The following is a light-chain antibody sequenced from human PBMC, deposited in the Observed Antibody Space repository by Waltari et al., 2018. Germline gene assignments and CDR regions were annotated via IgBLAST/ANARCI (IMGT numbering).Light chain of an antibody. CDR3: CSYAGSYTLGV. Sequence: QSALTQPRSVSGSPGQSVTISCTGTSSDVGGYNYVSWYQPPPGKAPKLMIYDVRKRPPGLHDAFSGSYSGNRASLTISGLQAEHEADYYCCSYAGSYTLGVFGGGTKLTVL. V-gene: IGLV2-11*01. CDR1: SSDVGGYNY. J-gene: IGLJ2*01. CDR2: DVR.